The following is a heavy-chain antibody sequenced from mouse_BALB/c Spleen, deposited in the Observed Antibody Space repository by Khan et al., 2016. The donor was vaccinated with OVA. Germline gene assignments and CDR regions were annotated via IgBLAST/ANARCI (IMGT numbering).Heavy chain of an antibody. V-gene: IGHV2-2*02. CDR1: GFSLANYS. Sequence: QVQLQQSGPGLVQPSQSLSITCTVSGFSLANYSVHWVRQSPGKGLEWLGVIWSAGSTDSNAAFMSRLTINKDNSRSHVFFKMNSLQPNDTAIYYGARRGYDYGRGALFAYWGQGTLVTVSA. J-gene: IGHJ3*01. CDR2: IWSAGST. CDR3: ARRGYDYGRGALFAY. D-gene: IGHD2-4*01.